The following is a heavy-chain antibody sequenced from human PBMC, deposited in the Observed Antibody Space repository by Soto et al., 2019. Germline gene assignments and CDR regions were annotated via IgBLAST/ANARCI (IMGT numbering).Heavy chain of an antibody. V-gene: IGHV1-2*02. J-gene: IGHJ4*02. D-gene: IGHD3-3*01. Sequence: ASVKVSCKASRYTFTSYYIHWVRQAPGQGLEWMGWINPNNGYTKYTQKFQGRVTVTRDTSITTAYLELTRLQSDDTAVYYCAKAKFDFWSGYWSPSLDFWGQGTLVTVSS. CDR1: RYTFTSYY. CDR2: INPNNGYT. CDR3: AKAKFDFWSGYWSPSLDF.